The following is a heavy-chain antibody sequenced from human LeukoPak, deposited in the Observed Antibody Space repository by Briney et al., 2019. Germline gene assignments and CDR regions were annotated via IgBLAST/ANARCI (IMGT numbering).Heavy chain of an antibody. CDR3: ARDSFPARLPFDY. J-gene: IGHJ4*02. CDR1: GFTFSSYG. CDR2: IYSGGTP. D-gene: IGHD6-6*01. V-gene: IGHV3-53*01. Sequence: GGSLRLSCAASGFTFSSYGMHWVRKAPGKGLEWVSVIYSGGTPYYADSVKGRFTISRDNSKNTLYLQMNSLRAEDTAVYYCARDSFPARLPFDYWGQGTLVTVSS.